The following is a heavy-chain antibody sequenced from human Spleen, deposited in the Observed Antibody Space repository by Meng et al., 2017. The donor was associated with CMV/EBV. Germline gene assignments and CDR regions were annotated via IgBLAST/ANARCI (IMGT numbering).Heavy chain of an antibody. CDR1: GYKFTGYY. Sequence: GYKFTGYYINWVRQAPGQGLEWMAWINPKSGGTNYGQKFQGKITMTRDTSISTAYMEVNTLTSDDTAVYYCVRSPSTYGESSVDFDYWGQGTLVTVSS. V-gene: IGHV1-2*02. J-gene: IGHJ4*02. D-gene: IGHD6-6*01. CDR2: INPKSGGT. CDR3: VRSPSTYGESSVDFDY.